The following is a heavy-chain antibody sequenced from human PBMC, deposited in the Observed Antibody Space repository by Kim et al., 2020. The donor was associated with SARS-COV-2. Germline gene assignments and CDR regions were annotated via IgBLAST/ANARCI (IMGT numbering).Heavy chain of an antibody. CDR3: ARGGITMVRGVNFDY. CDR2: INPSGGST. Sequence: ASVKVSCKASGYTFTSYYMHWVRQAPGQGLEWMGIINPSGGSTSYAQKFQGRVTMTRDTSTSTVYMELSSLRSEDTAVYYCARGGITMVRGVNFDYWGQGTLVTVSS. CDR1: GYTFTSYY. V-gene: IGHV1-46*01. J-gene: IGHJ4*02. D-gene: IGHD3-10*01.